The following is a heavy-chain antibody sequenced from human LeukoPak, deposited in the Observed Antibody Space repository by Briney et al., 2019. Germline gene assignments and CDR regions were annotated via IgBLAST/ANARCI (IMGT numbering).Heavy chain of an antibody. Sequence: ASVKVSCKAAGYTFTGHYLHWERQAPGQGLEWMGWINPKSGGSNYAPKFEGRVTMTRDTSITTAYMELHRLTSDDTAVYYCARFYCSISDCYGQTNWFDPWGQGTLVTVSS. CDR1: GYTFTGHY. CDR2: INPKSGGS. J-gene: IGHJ5*02. D-gene: IGHD2-2*01. CDR3: ARFYCSISDCYGQTNWFDP. V-gene: IGHV1-2*02.